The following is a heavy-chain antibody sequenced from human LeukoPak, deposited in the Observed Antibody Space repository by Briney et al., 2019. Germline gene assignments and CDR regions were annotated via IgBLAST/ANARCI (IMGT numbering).Heavy chain of an antibody. D-gene: IGHD6-13*01. V-gene: IGHV1-18*01. CDR1: GYTFTSYG. J-gene: IGHJ4*02. Sequence: ASVKVSCKASGYTFTSYGISWVRQAPGQRLEWMGWISAFNGNTNYAQRLQRRVTMTTDTYTSTVYMERRSVRSDDTAVYYCARRIAAAGTFDYWCQGTLVTVSS. CDR3: ARRIAAAGTFDY. CDR2: ISAFNGNT.